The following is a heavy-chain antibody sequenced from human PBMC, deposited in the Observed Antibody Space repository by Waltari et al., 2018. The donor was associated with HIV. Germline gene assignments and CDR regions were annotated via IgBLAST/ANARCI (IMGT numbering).Heavy chain of an antibody. CDR3: ARDWRQPRGVYYGMDV. Sequence: EVQVQESGGGLVQPGGSLRLSCAASGFIFSGYWMHWVRQAPGQGLVWVSHISNDGGRTSYADSVKGRFTIARDNAENTLYLQRNSLRGEDTAVYYCARDWRQPRGVYYGMDVWGQGTTVIVSS. CDR2: ISNDGGRT. D-gene: IGHD3-3*01. CDR1: GFIFSGYW. J-gene: IGHJ6*02. V-gene: IGHV3-74*01.